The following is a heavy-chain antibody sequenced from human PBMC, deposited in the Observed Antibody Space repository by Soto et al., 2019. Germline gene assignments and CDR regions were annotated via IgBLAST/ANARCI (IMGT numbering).Heavy chain of an antibody. Sequence: GGSLRLSCAASGFTFSSYWMSWVRQAPGKGLEWVADIKEDGSEKYYVDSVKGRFTISRDNAKNSLFLQMNSLRAEDTAVYYCARDWVSYGENAGLSFDYWGQGTLVTVSS. CDR3: ARDWVSYGENAGLSFDY. D-gene: IGHD4-17*01. V-gene: IGHV3-7*01. CDR1: GFTFSSYW. CDR2: IKEDGSEK. J-gene: IGHJ4*02.